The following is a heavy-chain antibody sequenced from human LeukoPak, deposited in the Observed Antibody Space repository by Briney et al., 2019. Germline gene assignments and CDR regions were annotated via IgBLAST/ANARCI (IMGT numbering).Heavy chain of an antibody. Sequence: GGSLRLSCAASGFTFSSYAMHWVRQAPGKGLEWVAVISYDGSNKYYADSVKGRFTISRDNSKNTLYLQMNSLRAEDTAVYYCARDQPNYYDSSGYIYYYYGIDVWGQGTTVTVSS. V-gene: IGHV3-30-3*01. CDR2: ISYDGSNK. J-gene: IGHJ6*02. CDR1: GFTFSSYA. D-gene: IGHD3-22*01. CDR3: ARDQPNYYDSSGYIYYYYGIDV.